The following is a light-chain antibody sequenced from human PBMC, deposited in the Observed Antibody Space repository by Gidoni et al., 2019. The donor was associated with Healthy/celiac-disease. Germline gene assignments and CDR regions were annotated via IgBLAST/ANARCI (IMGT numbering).Light chain of an antibody. V-gene: IGKV3-20*01. J-gene: IGKJ1*01. CDR3: QQYGSSPPWT. CDR2: GAS. CDR1: QRVSSSY. Sequence: EIVLTQSPGTLSVSPGASQRVSSSYLAWYQQRPGQAPRLLIYGASSRATGIPDRFSGSGSGADFTLTISRLEPEDFAVYYCQQYGSSPPWTFGQGTKVEIK.